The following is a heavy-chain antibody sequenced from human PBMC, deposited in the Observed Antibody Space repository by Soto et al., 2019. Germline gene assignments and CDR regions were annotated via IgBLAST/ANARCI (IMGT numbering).Heavy chain of an antibody. CDR1: GFTFSSYA. Sequence: EVQLLESGGGLVQPGGSLRLSCAASGFTFSSYAMSWVRQAPGKGLEWVSAISGSGGSTYYADSVKGRFTISRDNSKNTLYLQMNSLRAEDTAVYYCAKSGRAGVTMVSPSGYWGQGTLVTVSS. CDR3: AKSGRAGVTMVSPSGY. J-gene: IGHJ4*02. V-gene: IGHV3-23*01. D-gene: IGHD3-10*01. CDR2: ISGSGGST.